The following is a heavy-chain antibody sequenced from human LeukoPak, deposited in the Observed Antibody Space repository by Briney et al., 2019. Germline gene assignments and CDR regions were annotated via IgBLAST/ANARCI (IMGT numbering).Heavy chain of an antibody. V-gene: IGHV4-39*07. CDR3: ARDKRGSFDY. J-gene: IGHJ4*02. D-gene: IGHD3-10*01. CDR1: GGSISGSNYF. CDR2: SYYSGST. Sequence: PSETLSLTCTVSGGSISGSNYFWGWIRQPPGKGLDWIGSSYYSGSTYYNPSLKSRVTISVDTSKNQFSLKLSSVTAADTAVYYCARDKRGSFDYWGQGTLVTVSS.